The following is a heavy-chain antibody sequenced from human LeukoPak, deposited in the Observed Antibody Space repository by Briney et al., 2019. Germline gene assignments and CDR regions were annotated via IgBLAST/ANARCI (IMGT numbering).Heavy chain of an antibody. CDR1: GFSVTTNY. J-gene: IGHJ4*02. V-gene: IGHV3-66*01. CDR2: MYPGGGT. CDR3: ARDPFIPGDY. D-gene: IGHD3-16*01. Sequence: GGSLRLSCAASGFSVTTNYIIWVRQAPGKGLEWVSVMYPGGGTYYADSVKDRFTISRDNSKNTLYPQMNNLRVEDTAVYYCARDPFIPGDYWGQGTLVTVSS.